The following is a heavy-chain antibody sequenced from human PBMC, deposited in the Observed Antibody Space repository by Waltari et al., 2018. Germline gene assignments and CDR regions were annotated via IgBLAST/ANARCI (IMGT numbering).Heavy chain of an antibody. Sequence: EVQLVESGGGLVQPGGSLKLSCAASGFTFSGSAMHWVRQASGKGLEWVGRIRSKANSYATAYAASVKGRFTISRDDSKNTAYPQMNSLKTEDTAVYYCTRHDYSTDYWGQGTLVTVSS. J-gene: IGHJ4*02. CDR3: TRHDYSTDY. CDR2: IRSKANSYAT. V-gene: IGHV3-73*02. CDR1: GFTFSGSA. D-gene: IGHD6-13*01.